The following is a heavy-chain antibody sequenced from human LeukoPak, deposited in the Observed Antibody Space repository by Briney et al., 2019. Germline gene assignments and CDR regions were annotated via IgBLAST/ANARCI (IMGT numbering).Heavy chain of an antibody. Sequence: SETLSLTCAVYGGSFSGYYWSWIRQPPGKGLEWVGEINHSGSTNYNPSLKSRVTISVDTSKNQFSLKLSSVTAADTAVYYCARGQHVGATTWDDAFDIWGRGTMVTVSS. J-gene: IGHJ3*02. V-gene: IGHV4-34*01. CDR1: GGSFSGYY. CDR3: ARGQHVGATTWDDAFDI. D-gene: IGHD1-26*01. CDR2: INHSGST.